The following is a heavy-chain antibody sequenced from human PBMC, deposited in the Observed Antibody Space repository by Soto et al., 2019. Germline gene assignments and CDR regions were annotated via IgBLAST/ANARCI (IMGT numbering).Heavy chain of an antibody. D-gene: IGHD6-19*01. CDR3: ARYPRQYSSGWHFDY. J-gene: IGHJ4*02. V-gene: IGHV1-3*01. CDR1: GYTFTSYA. Sequence: ASVKVSCKASGYTFTSYAMHWVRQAPGQRLEWMGWINAGNGNTKYSQKFQVRVTITRDTSASTAYMELSSLRSEDTAVYYCARYPRQYSSGWHFDYWGQGTLVTVSS. CDR2: INAGNGNT.